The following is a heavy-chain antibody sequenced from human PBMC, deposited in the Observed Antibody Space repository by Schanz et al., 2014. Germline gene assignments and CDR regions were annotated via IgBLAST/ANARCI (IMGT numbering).Heavy chain of an antibody. CDR1: GFTFSSYA. V-gene: IGHV3-33*01. CDR3: ARVRRRIATPSTPSFRNYYYYAMDV. CDR2: IWYDENNK. D-gene: IGHD6-13*01. Sequence: QVQLLQFGGGVVQPGRSLRLSCVASGFTFSSYAMHWVRQAPGKGLEWVAVIWYDENNKYYADSVKGRFTISRDNSKNTLYLQMNSLRAEDTSVYFCARVRRRIATPSTPSFRNYYYYAMDVWGQGTTVTVSS. J-gene: IGHJ6*02.